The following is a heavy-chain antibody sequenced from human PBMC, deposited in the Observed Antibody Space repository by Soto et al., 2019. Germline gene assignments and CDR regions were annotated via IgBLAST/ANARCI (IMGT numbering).Heavy chain of an antibody. CDR3: STGITARPPG. CDR1: GDTFTSYY. J-gene: IGHJ4*02. CDR2: INPSGDT. D-gene: IGHD6-6*01. Sequence: ASVKVSCKASGDTFTSYYMHWVRQAPGQGLEWMGIINPSGDTSYAQKFQGRVTMTRDTSTSTVYMELSSLRSEDTAVYYCSTGITARPPGWGQGTLVTSPQ. V-gene: IGHV1-46*03.